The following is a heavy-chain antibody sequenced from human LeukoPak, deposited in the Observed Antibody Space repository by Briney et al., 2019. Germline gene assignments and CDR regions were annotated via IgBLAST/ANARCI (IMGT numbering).Heavy chain of an antibody. CDR2: ISSSSSTI. J-gene: IGHJ4*02. Sequence: PGGSLRLSCAASGFTFSSYSMNWVRQAPGKGLEWVSYISSSSSTIYYAGSVKGRFTISRDNAKNSLYLQMNSLRAEDTAVYYCARGVDYFDYWGQGTLVTVSS. CDR3: ARGVDYFDY. CDR1: GFTFSSYS. V-gene: IGHV3-48*01.